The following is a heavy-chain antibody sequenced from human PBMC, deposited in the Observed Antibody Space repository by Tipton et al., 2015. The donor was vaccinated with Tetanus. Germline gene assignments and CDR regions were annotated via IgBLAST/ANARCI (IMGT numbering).Heavy chain of an antibody. CDR2: IYYTGST. D-gene: IGHD3-16*01. CDR1: GGSVSNGSYY. V-gene: IGHV4-61*01. CDR3: ARAHLTASRMSPWGT. J-gene: IGHJ5*02. Sequence: TLSLTCTVSGGSVSNGSYYWNWIRQPPGKGLEWIGHIYYTGSTDYNPSLKSRVTISADTTKNLFSLKLTSLTVADTAVYYCARAHLTASRMSPWGTWGQGTLVTVSS.